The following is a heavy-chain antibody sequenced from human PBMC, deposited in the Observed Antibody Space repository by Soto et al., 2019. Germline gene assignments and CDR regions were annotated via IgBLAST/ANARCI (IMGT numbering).Heavy chain of an antibody. CDR2: IYHNGRT. D-gene: IGHD3-10*01. V-gene: IGHV4-4*02. CDR1: GIPISSYDW. CDR3: ARGTLIGSSTRNWFDP. J-gene: IGHJ5*02. Sequence: QVHLEESGPGLVRPSGTLALICNVSGIPISSYDWWTLVRQIPGKGMEWIGEIYHNGRTNYNPSLKSRVSLSVDKSKNQFALNLQSLTAADTAVYYCARGTLIGSSTRNWFDPWGPGTQVTVSS.